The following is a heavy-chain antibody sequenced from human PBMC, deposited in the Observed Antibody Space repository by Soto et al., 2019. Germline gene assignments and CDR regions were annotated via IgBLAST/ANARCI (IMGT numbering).Heavy chain of an antibody. D-gene: IGHD6-13*01. CDR2: IDPSDSYT. Sequence: ESVKISCKGSGYSFTSYWISWVRQMPGKGLEWMGRIDPSDSYTNYSPSFQGHVTISADKSISTAYLQWSSLKASDTAMYYCARLSIAAAGYYYYGMDVWGQGTTVTVSS. V-gene: IGHV5-10-1*01. J-gene: IGHJ6*02. CDR3: ARLSIAAAGYYYYGMDV. CDR1: GYSFTSYW.